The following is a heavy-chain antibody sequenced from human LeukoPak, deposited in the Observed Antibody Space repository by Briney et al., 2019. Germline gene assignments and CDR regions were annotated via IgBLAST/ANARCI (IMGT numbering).Heavy chain of an antibody. CDR2: IYYSGTT. V-gene: IGHV4-39*01. CDR3: ARLIRGGYYYMDV. Sequence: PLETLSLTCTVSGGSISSSSYYWGWLRQPPGKGLEWIGSIYYSGTTHYNPSLKSRLTISVDTSKNQFSLSLTSVTAADTAVYYCARLIRGGYYYMDVWGKGTTVTVSS. J-gene: IGHJ6*03. CDR1: GGSISSSSYY. D-gene: IGHD3-10*01.